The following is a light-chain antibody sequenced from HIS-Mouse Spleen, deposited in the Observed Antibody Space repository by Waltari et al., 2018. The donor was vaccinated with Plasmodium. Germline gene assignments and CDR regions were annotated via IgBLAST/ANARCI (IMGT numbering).Light chain of an antibody. Sequence: SYEPTQPPSVSVSPGPTARNTCPGDALPKKNSYLYQQKSGQAPGRVIYEDSKRPSGIPERFSGSSSGTMATLTISGAQVEDEADYYCYSTDSSGNHRVFGGGTKLTVL. V-gene: IGLV3-10*01. CDR3: YSTDSSGNHRV. J-gene: IGLJ3*02. CDR2: EDS. CDR1: ALPKKN.